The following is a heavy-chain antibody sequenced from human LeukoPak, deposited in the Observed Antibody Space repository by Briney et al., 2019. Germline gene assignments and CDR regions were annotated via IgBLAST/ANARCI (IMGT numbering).Heavy chain of an antibody. Sequence: ETLSLTCAVSGGSISSGGYSCSWVRQAPGKGLEWVSAISGSGVVTYYADSVKGRFTISRDNSKNTLYLQMNSLRPADTAVYYCAKDHTGSYYPNWFDPWGQGTRVTVSS. D-gene: IGHD3-10*01. CDR1: GGSISSGGYS. V-gene: IGHV3-23*01. CDR3: AKDHTGSYYPNWFDP. J-gene: IGHJ5*02. CDR2: ISGSGVVT.